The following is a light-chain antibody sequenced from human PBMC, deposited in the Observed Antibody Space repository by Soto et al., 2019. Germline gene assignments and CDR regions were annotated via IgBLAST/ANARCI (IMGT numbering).Light chain of an antibody. J-gene: IGKJ4*01. Sequence: DIVMTQSPAFVSASLGERVTLSCRASRTIDTYLAWFQHRLGQPPRLLIFGASVRAPGVPPRFSGGGSGTEFTLTINSLRSEDFAVYFCQQYDAWPPGSFGGGTTVVI. V-gene: IGKV3-15*01. CDR3: QQYDAWPPGS. CDR2: GAS. CDR1: RTIDTY.